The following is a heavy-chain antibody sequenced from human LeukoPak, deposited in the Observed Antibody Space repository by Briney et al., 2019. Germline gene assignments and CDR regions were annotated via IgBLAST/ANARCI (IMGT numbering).Heavy chain of an antibody. CDR2: MSYDGGNK. J-gene: IGHJ4*02. V-gene: IGHV3-30*18. Sequence: GGSLRLSCAASGFTFSNYGMHWVRQAPGKGLEWVAIMSYDGGNKYYADSVKGRFTISRDNSKNTLYLQMNSLRAEDTAVYYCAKDELLWFGGLLSHFDYWGQGTLVTVSS. D-gene: IGHD3-10*01. CDR1: GFTFSNYG. CDR3: AKDELLWFGGLLSHFDY.